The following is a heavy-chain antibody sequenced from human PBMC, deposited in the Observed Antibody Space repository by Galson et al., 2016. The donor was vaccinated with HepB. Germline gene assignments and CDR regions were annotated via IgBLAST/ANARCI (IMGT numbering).Heavy chain of an antibody. CDR1: GGSISSIIYY. CDR2: IYYSGTT. Sequence: SETLSLTCAVSGGSISSIIYYWSWIRQPPGKGLEWIGSIYYSGTTYYNPSLKSRVTISIDTSKNQFSLKLSSVTAAVTAVYYCARVGSYYDESGYYCNWFDPWGQGTPVTVSS. V-gene: IGHV4-39*01. D-gene: IGHD3-22*01. CDR3: ARVGSYYDESGYYCNWFDP. J-gene: IGHJ5*02.